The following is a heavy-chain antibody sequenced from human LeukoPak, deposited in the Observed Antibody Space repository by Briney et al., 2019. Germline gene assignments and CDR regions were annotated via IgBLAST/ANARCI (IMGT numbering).Heavy chain of an antibody. CDR2: ISGNSRYI. D-gene: IGHD1-26*01. Sequence: GGSLRLSCAASGFTFSSYSMTWVRQAPGKGLEWVSSISGNSRYIYYADSMRGRFTISRDNAKNSLYLQMNSLKPEDTAVYYCARKWELQLHHEAFDIWGQGTMVTVSS. J-gene: IGHJ3*02. V-gene: IGHV3-21*06. CDR1: GFTFSSYS. CDR3: ARKWELQLHHEAFDI.